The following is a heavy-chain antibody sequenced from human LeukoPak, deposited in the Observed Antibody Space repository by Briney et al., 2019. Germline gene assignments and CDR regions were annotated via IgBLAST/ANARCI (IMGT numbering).Heavy chain of an antibody. D-gene: IGHD4-17*01. Sequence: SETLSLTCTVSGSSVSSDEYYWSWVRQHPGKGLEWIGYVYYSGSSYYIPSLESRVTMSVEVSKNQFSLELRSVTAADTAVYYCARLSTVTPKRLLFNGMDVWGQGTTVTVSS. CDR1: GSSVSSDEYY. CDR2: VYYSGSS. CDR3: ARLSTVTPKRLLFNGMDV. V-gene: IGHV4-31*03. J-gene: IGHJ6*02.